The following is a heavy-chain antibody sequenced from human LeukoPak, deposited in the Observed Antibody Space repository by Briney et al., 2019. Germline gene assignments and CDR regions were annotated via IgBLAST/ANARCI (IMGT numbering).Heavy chain of an antibody. CDR3: ARDRPSSSAFDY. D-gene: IGHD3-10*01. CDR2: IYYSGST. V-gene: IGHV4-30-4*01. Sequence: SETLSLTCTVSGGSISSGDYYWSWVRQPPGKGLEWIGYIYYSGSTYYNPSLKSRVTISVDTSKNQFSLKLSSVTAADTAIYYCARDRPSSSAFDYWGQGTLVNVS. J-gene: IGHJ4*02. CDR1: GGSISSGDYY.